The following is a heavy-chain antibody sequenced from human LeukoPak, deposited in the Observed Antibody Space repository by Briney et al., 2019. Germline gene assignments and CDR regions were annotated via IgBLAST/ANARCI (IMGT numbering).Heavy chain of an antibody. J-gene: IGHJ4*02. D-gene: IGHD6-13*01. CDR1: GFTFSSYG. CDR3: AKDGSQGSRWTYFDY. Sequence: GGSLRLSCAASGFTFSSYGMHWVRQAPGKGLEWVAVISYDGSDKYYADSVKGRFTISRDNSKNTLYLQMNSLRAEDTAVYYCAKDGSQGSRWTYFDYWGQGTLVTVSS. V-gene: IGHV3-30*18. CDR2: ISYDGSDK.